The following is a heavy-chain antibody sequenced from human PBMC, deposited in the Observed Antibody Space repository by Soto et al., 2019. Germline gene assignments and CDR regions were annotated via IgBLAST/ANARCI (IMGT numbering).Heavy chain of an antibody. D-gene: IGHD7-27*01. CDR3: ASSLLTPFDY. J-gene: IGHJ4*02. Sequence: PGGSLRLSCAASGFTFSNYCMHWVRQAPGKGLVWVSRVNSDGSSTFYADSVKGRFTISRDNAKNTLYLQMNSLRAEDTAVYYCASSLLTPFDYWGQGTLVTVS. CDR1: GFTFSNYC. CDR2: VNSDGSST. V-gene: IGHV3-74*01.